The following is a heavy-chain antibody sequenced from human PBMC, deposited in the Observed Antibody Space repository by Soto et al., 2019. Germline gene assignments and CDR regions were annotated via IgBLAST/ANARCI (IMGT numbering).Heavy chain of an antibody. Sequence: EVQLVESGGGLAQPGGSLRLSCVASGFTFSYYEMNWVRQAPGKGLEWMSYITSSGDRAQYADSVKGRFTSSRDNTKNLLYLQMTSLSAEDTGLYYCARDIFDNWGEGTVVTVSS. CDR1: GFTFSYYE. V-gene: IGHV3-48*03. J-gene: IGHJ4*02. CDR2: ITSSGDRA. CDR3: ARDIFDN.